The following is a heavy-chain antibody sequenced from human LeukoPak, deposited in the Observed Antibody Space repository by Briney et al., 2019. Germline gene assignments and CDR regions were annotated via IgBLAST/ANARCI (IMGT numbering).Heavy chain of an antibody. J-gene: IGHJ4*02. Sequence: GGSLRLSCAASGFTLSTYAMNWVRQAPGKGLEWVSGISGSGDNTYYTDSVKGRFTISRDNSKDTLYLQMNSLRAEDTAVYYCEKERSSGVYRLFDYWGQGTLVTVSS. CDR3: EKERSSGVYRLFDY. CDR2: ISGSGDNT. D-gene: IGHD3-22*01. CDR1: GFTLSTYA. V-gene: IGHV3-23*01.